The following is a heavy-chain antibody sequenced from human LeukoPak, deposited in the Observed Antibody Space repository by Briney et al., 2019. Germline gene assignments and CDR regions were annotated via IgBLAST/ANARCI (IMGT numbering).Heavy chain of an antibody. CDR1: GYTFTSYD. V-gene: IGHV1-8*01. CDR2: VNPNSGNT. D-gene: IGHD5-24*01. CDR3: ARRDDHNGRDY. J-gene: IGHJ4*02. Sequence: ASVTVSCTASGYTFTSYDVNWVRQATGQGLEWMGWVNPNSGNTGYAQKFQGRVTMTRNTSISTAYMELSSLRAEDTAMYYCARRDDHNGRDYWGQGTLVTVSS.